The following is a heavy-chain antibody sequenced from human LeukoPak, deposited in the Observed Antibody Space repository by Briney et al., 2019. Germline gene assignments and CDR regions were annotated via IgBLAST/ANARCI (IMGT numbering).Heavy chain of an antibody. V-gene: IGHV3-30-3*01. CDR2: ISYDGSSK. CDR1: GFTFSSYA. J-gene: IGHJ4*02. Sequence: GGSLRLSCAASGFTFSSYAMHWVRQAPGKGLEWVAVISYDGSSKYYADSVKGRFTISRDNSKNTLYLQMNSMRAEDTAVYYCARDRSSYEYYFDYWGQGTLVTVSS. CDR3: ARDRSSYEYYFDY. D-gene: IGHD5-12*01.